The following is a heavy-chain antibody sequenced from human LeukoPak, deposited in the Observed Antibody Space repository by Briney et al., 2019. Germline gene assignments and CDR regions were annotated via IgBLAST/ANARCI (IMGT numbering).Heavy chain of an antibody. CDR3: ARVSSGWYVPY. D-gene: IGHD6-19*01. CDR2: IRGGDATT. J-gene: IGHJ4*02. CDR1: GFTFSNSA. V-gene: IGHV3-23*01. Sequence: PGGSLRLSCAASGFTFSNSAMSWVRQAPGKGLEWVSAIRGGDATTWYADSVKGRFTISRDNSKNTLHLQMNSLRAEDTAVYYCARVSSGWYVPYWGQGTLVTVSS.